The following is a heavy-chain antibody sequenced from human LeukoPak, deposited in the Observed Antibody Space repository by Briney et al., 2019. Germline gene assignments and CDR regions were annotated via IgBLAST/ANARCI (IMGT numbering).Heavy chain of an antibody. Sequence: GASVKVSCKASEGTFSSYAISWVRQAPGQGLEWMGGIIPIFGTANYAQKFQGRVTITRDMSTSTAYMELSSLRSEDTAVYYCAAGPDLRYYDLIRFFDYWGQGTLVTVSS. D-gene: IGHD3-3*01. V-gene: IGHV1-69*05. CDR1: EGTFSSYA. CDR3: AAGPDLRYYDLIRFFDY. J-gene: IGHJ4*02. CDR2: IIPIFGTA.